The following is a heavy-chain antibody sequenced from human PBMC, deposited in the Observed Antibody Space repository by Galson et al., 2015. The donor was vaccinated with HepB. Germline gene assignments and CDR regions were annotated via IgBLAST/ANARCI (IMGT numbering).Heavy chain of an antibody. CDR2: ISYDGSNK. J-gene: IGHJ4*02. D-gene: IGHD4-17*01. CDR3: ARDFTTAEGY. CDR1: GFTFSSYA. Sequence: SLRLSCAASGFTFSSYAMHWVRQAPGKGLEWVAVISYDGSNKYYADSVKGRFTISRDNSKNTLYLQMNSLRAEDTAVYYCARDFTTAEGYWGQGTLVTVSS. V-gene: IGHV3-30*04.